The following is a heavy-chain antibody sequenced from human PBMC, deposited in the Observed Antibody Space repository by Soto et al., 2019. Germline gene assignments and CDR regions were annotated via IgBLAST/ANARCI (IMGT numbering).Heavy chain of an antibody. V-gene: IGHV4-59*01. CDR3: AGQDIVVVPAAPSLYGMDV. CDR1: GGSISSYY. J-gene: IGHJ6*02. D-gene: IGHD2-2*01. Sequence: QVQLQESGPGLVKPSETLSLTCTVSGGSISSYYWSWIRQPPGKGLEWIGYIYYSGSTNYNPSLKSRVTISVDTSKNQFSLKLSSVTAADTAVYYCAGQDIVVVPAAPSLYGMDVWGQGTTVTVSS. CDR2: IYYSGST.